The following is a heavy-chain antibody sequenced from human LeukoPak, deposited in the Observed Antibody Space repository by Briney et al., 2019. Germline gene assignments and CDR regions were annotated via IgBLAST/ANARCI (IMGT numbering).Heavy chain of an antibody. D-gene: IGHD1-26*01. CDR3: ARSIVGATSLPYYFDS. CDR1: GFFFNSYW. CDR2: ENQDGSEI. Sequence: GGSLRLSCVTSGFFFNSYWMSWVRQAPGKGLEWVANENQDGSEIYYVDSVKGRFTISRDNSKNTLYLQMNSLRAEDTAVYYCARSIVGATSLPYYFDSWGQGTLVAVSS. J-gene: IGHJ4*02. V-gene: IGHV3-7*03.